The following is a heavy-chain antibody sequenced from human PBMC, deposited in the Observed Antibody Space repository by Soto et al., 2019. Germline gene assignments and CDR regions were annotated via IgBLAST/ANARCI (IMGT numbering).Heavy chain of an antibody. J-gene: IGHJ5*02. D-gene: IGHD3-16*01. V-gene: IGHV3-11*01. CDR3: ARLPFPWGWFDP. CDR1: GIVFSDY. CDR2: ISGSGRTI. Sequence: QVQLVESGGGLVKPGGSLRLSCAASGIVFSDYMSWVRQAPGKGLEWLSYISGSGRTIYSADSVKGRFTISRDNATNSLYLQMNNVRTEGTAVYYCARLPFPWGWFDPWGQGRLVTVSS.